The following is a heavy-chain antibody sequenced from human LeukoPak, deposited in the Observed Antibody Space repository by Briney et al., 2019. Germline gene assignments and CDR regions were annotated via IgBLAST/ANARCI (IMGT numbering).Heavy chain of an antibody. V-gene: IGHV3-9*01. CDR1: GFTFDDYA. D-gene: IGHD2-15*01. Sequence: GRSLRLSCAASGFTFDDYAMHWVRQAPGKGLEWVSGIGWNSGGIVYADSVKGRFTISRDNAKNSLYLQMNSLRAEDTAVYYCARATAPYCSGGSCSAYYFDYWGQGTLVTVSS. J-gene: IGHJ4*02. CDR2: IGWNSGGI. CDR3: ARATAPYCSGGSCSAYYFDY.